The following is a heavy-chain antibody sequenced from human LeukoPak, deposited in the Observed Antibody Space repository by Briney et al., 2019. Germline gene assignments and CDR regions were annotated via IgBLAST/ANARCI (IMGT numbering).Heavy chain of an antibody. CDR2: INHSGST. CDR3: ARGTPIRFLEWLHLALLPVWFDP. D-gene: IGHD3-3*01. Sequence: SETLSLTCAVYGGSFSGYYWSWIRQPPGKGLEWIGEINHSGSTNYNPSLKSRVTISVDTSKNQFSLKLSSVTAADTAVYYCARGTPIRFLEWLHLALLPVWFDPWGQGTLVTVSS. V-gene: IGHV4-34*01. CDR1: GGSFSGYY. J-gene: IGHJ5*02.